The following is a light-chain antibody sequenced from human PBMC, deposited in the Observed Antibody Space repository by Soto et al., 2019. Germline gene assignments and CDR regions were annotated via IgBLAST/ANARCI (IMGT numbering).Light chain of an antibody. CDR1: QSVSSN. Sequence: EIVITQSPATPSVSPGERATLSFRASQSVSSNLAWYQQKPGQAPRLLIYGASSRATGIPDRFSGSGSGTDFTLTISSVDPEDFAVYYCQQRSDWPPITFGQGTRLEIK. J-gene: IGKJ5*01. V-gene: IGKV3-11*01. CDR3: QQRSDWPPIT. CDR2: GAS.